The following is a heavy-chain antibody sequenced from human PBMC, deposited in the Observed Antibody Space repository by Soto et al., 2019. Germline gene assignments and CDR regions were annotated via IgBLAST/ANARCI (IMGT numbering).Heavy chain of an antibody. D-gene: IGHD6-25*01. CDR3: ARDRETRRFDP. CDR1: GYTFTSYD. CDR2: INRNSGNA. J-gene: IGHJ5*02. Sequence: QVQLVQSGAEVKKPGASVKVSCKASGYTFTSYDINWVRQATGQGLEWMGLINRNSGNAGYAQRFQGRVTMTRNTSITTADLELSSLRSEDTAVYYWARDRETRRFDPWGQVTLVTV. V-gene: IGHV1-8*01.